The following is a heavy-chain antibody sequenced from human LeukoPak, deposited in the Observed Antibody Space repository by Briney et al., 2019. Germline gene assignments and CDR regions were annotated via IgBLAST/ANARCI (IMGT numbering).Heavy chain of an antibody. J-gene: IGHJ1*01. Sequence: ASVKVSCKASGYTVTSYYMHWVRQAPGQGLEWMGILNPSGGSTSYAQKFQGRATLTRATSTSTVYMELSSLRSEDTAVYYCARVGGYNIGDFQHWGQGTLVTVSS. D-gene: IGHD5-24*01. CDR1: GYTVTSYY. CDR3: ARVGGYNIGDFQH. V-gene: IGHV1-46*01. CDR2: LNPSGGST.